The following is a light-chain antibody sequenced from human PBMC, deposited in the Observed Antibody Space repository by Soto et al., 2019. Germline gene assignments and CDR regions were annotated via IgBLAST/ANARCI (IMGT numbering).Light chain of an antibody. CDR1: SSDVGGYNY. J-gene: IGLJ1*01. CDR2: EVS. Sequence: QSVLTQPASVSGSPGQSITISCTGTSSDVGGYNYVSWYQQHPGKAPKLMIYEVSDRPSGVSIRFSGSKSGNTASLTISGLHAEDEADYYCSSYTSSSNYVFGTGTKLTVL. V-gene: IGLV2-14*01. CDR3: SSYTSSSNYV.